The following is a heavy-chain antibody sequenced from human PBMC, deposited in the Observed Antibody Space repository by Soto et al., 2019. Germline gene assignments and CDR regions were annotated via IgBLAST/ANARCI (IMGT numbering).Heavy chain of an antibody. CDR3: ARASIAARSYPDY. D-gene: IGHD6-6*01. V-gene: IGHV3-21*01. Sequence: EVQLVESGGGLVKPGGSLRLSCAASGFTFSSYSMNWVRQAPGKGLEWVSSISSSSSYVYYADSVKGRFTISRDNAKNSLYLQMNSLRADDTAVYYCARASIAARSYPDYWGQGNLVTVSS. J-gene: IGHJ4*02. CDR2: ISSSSSYV. CDR1: GFTFSSYS.